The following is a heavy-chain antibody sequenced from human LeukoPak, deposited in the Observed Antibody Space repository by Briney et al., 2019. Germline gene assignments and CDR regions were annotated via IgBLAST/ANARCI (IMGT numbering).Heavy chain of an antibody. J-gene: IGHJ4*02. D-gene: IGHD3-22*01. CDR3: AKASYYYDSSGYYFSY. CDR2: ISYDGSNK. V-gene: IGHV3-30*18. CDR1: GFPFSSYG. Sequence: GRSLSLSCAASGFPFSSYGMHWVRQAPGKGLEWVAVISYDGSNKYYADSVKGRFTISRDNSKNTLYLQINSLRAEDTAVYYCAKASYYYDSSGYYFSYWGQGTLVTVSS.